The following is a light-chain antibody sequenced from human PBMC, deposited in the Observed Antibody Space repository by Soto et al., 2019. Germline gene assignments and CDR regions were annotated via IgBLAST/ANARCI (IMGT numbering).Light chain of an antibody. CDR2: AAS. V-gene: IGKV3-15*01. Sequence: EILMTQSPATLSVSPGERTTLACRASQSVGSNLAWYQQKPGQAPRLLIYAASTRASGVPARFSGSGSGTEFTLTISSLQSEDFAVYYCQQYNNWLRTFGHGTKV. CDR1: QSVGSN. CDR3: QQYNNWLRT. J-gene: IGKJ1*01.